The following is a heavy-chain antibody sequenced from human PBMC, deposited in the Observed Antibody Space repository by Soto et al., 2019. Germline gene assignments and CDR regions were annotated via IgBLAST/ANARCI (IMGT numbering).Heavy chain of an antibody. Sequence: SETLSLTCAVSGGSISSGGYSWSWVRQPPGKGLEWIGYIYHSGNTYYNPSLKSRVTISVGRSKNQFSLKLSSVTAADTAVYYCARCCYYDSSGYYYPNWFDPWGQGTLVTVSS. V-gene: IGHV4-30-2*01. CDR2: IYHSGNT. D-gene: IGHD3-22*01. CDR1: GGSISSGGYS. J-gene: IGHJ5*02. CDR3: ARCCYYDSSGYYYPNWFDP.